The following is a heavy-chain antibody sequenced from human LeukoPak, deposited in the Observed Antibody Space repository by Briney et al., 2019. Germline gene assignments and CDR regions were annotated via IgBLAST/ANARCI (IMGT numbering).Heavy chain of an antibody. CDR1: GGSISSSSYY. CDR2: IYYSGST. D-gene: IGHD2-21*01. CDR3: ATTEKNRYYINL. Sequence: KSSETLSLTCTVSGGSISSSSYYWGWIRQPPGKGLESIGSIYYSGSTYYNPSLKSRVTISVDRSKNQFSLKLSSVTAADTAVYYCATTEKNRYYINLWGPGTTVIVSS. J-gene: IGHJ6*01. V-gene: IGHV4-39*07.